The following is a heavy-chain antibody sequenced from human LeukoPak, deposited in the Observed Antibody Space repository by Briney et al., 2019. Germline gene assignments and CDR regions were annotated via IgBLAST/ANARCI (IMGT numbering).Heavy chain of an antibody. CDR1: GYTFTGYY. CDR3: ARDGDTYGYYYYGLDV. V-gene: IGHV1-2*02. D-gene: IGHD5-18*01. J-gene: IGHJ6*02. Sequence: TSVKVSCKATGYTFTGYYMHWVRQAPGQGLEWMGWINPNSGGTKYAQTFKGRVTMTRDTSISTAYMELSSLRSDDTAVYYCARDGDTYGYYYYGLDVWGQGTTVTVSS. CDR2: INPNSGGT.